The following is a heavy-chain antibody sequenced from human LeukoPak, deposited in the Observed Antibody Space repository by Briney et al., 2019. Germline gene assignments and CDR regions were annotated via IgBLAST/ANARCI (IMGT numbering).Heavy chain of an antibody. CDR3: AKESIEVGWFGGLLQ. J-gene: IGHJ4*02. CDR2: ISGSGSSK. D-gene: IGHD3-10*01. CDR1: GFTFSSYA. Sequence: GGSLRLSCAASGFTFSSYAMSWVRQTPGKGLEWVSGISGSGSSKFYAGSVKGRFTISRDNSKNTLFLQMNSLRAEDTAVYYCAKESIEVGWFGGLLQWGQGTLVTVSS. V-gene: IGHV3-23*01.